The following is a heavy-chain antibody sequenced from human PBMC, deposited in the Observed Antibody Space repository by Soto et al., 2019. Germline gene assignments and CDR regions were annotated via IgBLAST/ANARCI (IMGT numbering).Heavy chain of an antibody. CDR1: GFTFSSYG. V-gene: IGHV3-30*18. CDR2: ISYDGSNK. D-gene: IGHD6-19*01. Sequence: QVQLVESGGGVVQPGRSLRLSCAASGFTFSSYGMHWVRQAPGKGLEWVAVISYDGSNKYYADSVKGRFTISRDNSKNTLYLQMNSLRAEDTAVYYCAKDRGWLAERYYYGMDVWSQGTTVTVSS. CDR3: AKDRGWLAERYYYGMDV. J-gene: IGHJ6*02.